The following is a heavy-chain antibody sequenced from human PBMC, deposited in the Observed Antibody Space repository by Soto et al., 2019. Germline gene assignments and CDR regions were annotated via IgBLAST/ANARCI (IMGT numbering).Heavy chain of an antibody. D-gene: IGHD3-22*01. CDR3: AKSYYDSSGYYYPDAFDI. J-gene: IGHJ3*02. Sequence: GGSLRLSCAASGFTFSSYAMSWVRQAPGKGLEWVSAISGSGGSTYYADSVKGRLTISRDNSKNTLYLQMNSLRAEDTAVYYCAKSYYDSSGYYYPDAFDIWGQGTMVTVSS. CDR1: GFTFSSYA. V-gene: IGHV3-23*01. CDR2: ISGSGGST.